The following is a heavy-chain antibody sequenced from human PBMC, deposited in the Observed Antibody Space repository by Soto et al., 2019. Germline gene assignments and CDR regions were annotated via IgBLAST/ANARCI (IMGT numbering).Heavy chain of an antibody. Sequence: QVPLVQSGAEVKKPGASVKVSCKASGYTFTSYAMHWVRQAPGQRLEWMGWINAGNGNTKYSQKFQGRVTITRDTSASTAYMELSSLRSEDTAVYYCARDHYYDSSGYLFDYWGQGTLVTVSS. V-gene: IGHV1-3*01. J-gene: IGHJ4*02. D-gene: IGHD3-22*01. CDR2: INAGNGNT. CDR1: GYTFTSYA. CDR3: ARDHYYDSSGYLFDY.